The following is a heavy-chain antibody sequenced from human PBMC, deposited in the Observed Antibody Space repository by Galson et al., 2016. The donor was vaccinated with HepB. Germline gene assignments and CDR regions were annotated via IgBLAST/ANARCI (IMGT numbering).Heavy chain of an antibody. Sequence: SLRLSCAASGFTFSIYAMRWVRQAPGKGLEWISVISGSGGTTYYADSVKGRFTISRDNSNNTLYLQMNSLRADDTALYYCAKSSILEQLGSNLDYWGQGALVTVSS. J-gene: IGHJ4*02. D-gene: IGHD1-1*01. CDR1: GFTFSIYA. V-gene: IGHV3-23*01. CDR2: ISGSGGTT. CDR3: AKSSILEQLGSNLDY.